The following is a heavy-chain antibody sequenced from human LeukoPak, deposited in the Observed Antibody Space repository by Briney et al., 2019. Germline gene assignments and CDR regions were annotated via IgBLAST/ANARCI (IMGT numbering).Heavy chain of an antibody. Sequence: GGSLRLSCAAFGFTFSTYAMSWARQAPGKGLEWVSAISGDGGGTEYADAVKGRFTISRDNSKNTMYLQMDSLRAEDTAVYYCAQCSTTCYSNYFDPWGQGTLVTVSS. D-gene: IGHD2-2*01. V-gene: IGHV3-23*01. CDR1: GFTFSTYA. CDR3: AQCSTTCYSNYFDP. CDR2: ISGDGGGT. J-gene: IGHJ5*02.